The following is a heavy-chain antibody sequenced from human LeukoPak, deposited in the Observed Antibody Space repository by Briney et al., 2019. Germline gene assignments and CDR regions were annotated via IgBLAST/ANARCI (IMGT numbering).Heavy chain of an antibody. CDR1: GFIFSSYA. CDR2: IISGGST. CDR3: AKRPLTVDTTMAIFDY. Sequence: GGPLRLSCAASGFIFSSYAMSWVRQAPGKGLEWVSTIISGGSTYYADSVKGRFTISRDNSKNTLYLQMNSLRAEDTAVYYCAKRPLTVDTTMAIFDYWGQGTLVTVSS. D-gene: IGHD5-18*01. V-gene: IGHV3-23*01. J-gene: IGHJ4*02.